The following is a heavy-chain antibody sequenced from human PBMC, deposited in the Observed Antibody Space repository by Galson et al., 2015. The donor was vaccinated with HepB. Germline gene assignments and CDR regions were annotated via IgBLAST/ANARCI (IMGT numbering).Heavy chain of an antibody. J-gene: IGHJ4*02. Sequence: SLRFSCAASGFTFSSYGMHWVRQAPGKGLEWVAVISYDGSNKYYADSVKGRFTISRDNSKNTLYLQMNSLRAEDTAVYYCAKDDGGLVATIGPDYWGQGTLVTVSS. CDR2: ISYDGSNK. CDR3: AKDDGGLVATIGPDY. V-gene: IGHV3-30*18. D-gene: IGHD5-12*01. CDR1: GFTFSSYG.